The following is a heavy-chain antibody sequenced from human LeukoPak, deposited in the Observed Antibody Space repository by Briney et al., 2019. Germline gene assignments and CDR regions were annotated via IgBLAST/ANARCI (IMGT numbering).Heavy chain of an antibody. V-gene: IGHV4-4*02. Sequence: PSETLSLTCAVSGGSISSSNWWGWVRPPPGKGLEWIGEIYHSVSTNYNPSLKSRVTISVDKSKNQFSLKLSSVTASDTAVYYCARGIAVTGTYYFDYWGQGSLVTVSS. CDR1: GGSISSSNW. D-gene: IGHD6-19*01. J-gene: IGHJ4*02. CDR3: ARGIAVTGTYYFDY. CDR2: IYHSVST.